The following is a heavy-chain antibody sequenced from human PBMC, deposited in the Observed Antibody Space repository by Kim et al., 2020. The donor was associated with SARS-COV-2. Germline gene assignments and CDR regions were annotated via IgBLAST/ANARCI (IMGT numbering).Heavy chain of an antibody. Sequence: YQADSVKGRVTISRDNTKGCVRLQMNSLRAEDTAVYYCAKIPTKTTQGDIWGQGTLVTVSS. CDR3: AKIPTKTTQGDI. D-gene: IGHD4-17*01. J-gene: IGHJ4*02. V-gene: IGHV3-21*01.